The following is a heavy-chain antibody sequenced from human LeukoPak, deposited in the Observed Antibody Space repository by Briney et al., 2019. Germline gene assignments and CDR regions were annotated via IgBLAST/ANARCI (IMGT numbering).Heavy chain of an antibody. V-gene: IGHV3-23*01. CDR2: ISGNGGST. J-gene: IGHJ4*02. CDR3: AKVQSSTWYSPPLFYFDF. Sequence: TGGTLRLSCAASGFSFRNYAMTWVRQAPGKGLEWVSAISGNGGSTFYADSVMGRFTISRDSSKNTLYLQMRSLRAEDTAIYYCAKVQSSTWYSPPLFYFDFWGQGSLVTVSS. D-gene: IGHD6-13*01. CDR1: GFSFRNYA.